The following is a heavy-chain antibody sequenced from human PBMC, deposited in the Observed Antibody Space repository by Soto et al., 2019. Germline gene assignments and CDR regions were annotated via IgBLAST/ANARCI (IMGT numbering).Heavy chain of an antibody. CDR3: ARGILDYYDSSGYQNAFDI. J-gene: IGHJ3*02. Sequence: PSETLSLTCTVSGGSISSYYWSWIRQPPGKGLEWIGYIYCSGSTNYNPSLKSRVTISVDTSKNQFSLKLSSVTAADTAVYYCARGILDYYDSSGYQNAFDIWGQGTMVTVSS. V-gene: IGHV4-59*01. CDR2: IYCSGST. CDR1: GGSISSYY. D-gene: IGHD3-22*01.